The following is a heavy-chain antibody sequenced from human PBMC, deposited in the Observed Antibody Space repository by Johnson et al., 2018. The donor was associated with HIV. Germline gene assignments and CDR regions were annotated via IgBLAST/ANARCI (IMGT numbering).Heavy chain of an antibody. V-gene: IGHV3-30-3*01. CDR3: ARDRPGGRWADAFDI. CDR1: GFTFSSYA. Sequence: QEQLVESGGGVVQPGRSLRLSCAASGFTFSSYAMHWVRQAPGKGLEWVAVISYDGSNKYYADSVKDRFTISRDNSKNTLYLQMNSLRAEDTAVYYCARDRPGGRWADAFDIWGQGTVVTVSS. D-gene: IGHD3-16*01. CDR2: ISYDGSNK. J-gene: IGHJ3*02.